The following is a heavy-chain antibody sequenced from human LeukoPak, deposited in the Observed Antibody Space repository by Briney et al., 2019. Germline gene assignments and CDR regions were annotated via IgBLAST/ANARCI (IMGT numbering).Heavy chain of an antibody. J-gene: IGHJ4*02. D-gene: IGHD6-13*01. CDR3: ARDRGWQQLVPLYFDY. CDR2: ISAYNGNT. CDR1: GYTFTSYD. Sequence: ASVKVSCKASGYTFTSYDINWVRQATGQGLEWMGWISAYNGNTNYAQKLQGRVTMTTDTSTSTAYMELRSLRSDDTAVYYCARDRGWQQLVPLYFDYWGQGTLVTVSS. V-gene: IGHV1-18*01.